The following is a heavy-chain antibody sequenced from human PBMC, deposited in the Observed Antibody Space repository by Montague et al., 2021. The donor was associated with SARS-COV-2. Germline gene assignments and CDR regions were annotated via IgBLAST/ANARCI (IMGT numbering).Heavy chain of an antibody. CDR2: INSDGSST. CDR3: AREGPVTIYYFDY. D-gene: IGHD5-18*01. V-gene: IGHV3-74*01. J-gene: IGHJ4*02. CDR1: GFTFSSYH. Sequence: SLRLSCAASGFTFSSYHMHWVRQAPGKGLVWVSPINSDGSSTRYADSVKDRFTISRDITKNTLYLQMNSLRAEDTAVYYCAREGPVTIYYFDYWGQGTLVTVSS.